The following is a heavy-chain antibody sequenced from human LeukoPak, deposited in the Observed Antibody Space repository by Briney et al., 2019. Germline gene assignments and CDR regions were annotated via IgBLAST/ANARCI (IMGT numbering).Heavy chain of an antibody. D-gene: IGHD6-13*01. V-gene: IGHV3-23*01. Sequence: PGGSLRLSCAVSGLTFSSYSMSWVRQAPGKGLEWVSGISASGGDTWYPDSVKGRFTISRDNSKNTLFLQMNSLRVEDTAIYYCAKDAAGPEYWGQGTRVTVSS. CDR1: GLTFSSYS. J-gene: IGHJ4*02. CDR3: AKDAAGPEY. CDR2: ISASGGDT.